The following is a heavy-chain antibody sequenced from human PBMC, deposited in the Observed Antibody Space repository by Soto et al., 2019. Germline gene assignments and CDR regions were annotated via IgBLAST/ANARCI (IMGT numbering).Heavy chain of an antibody. CDR3: ARIGVSSGHESPDFDS. D-gene: IGHD3-16*01. V-gene: IGHV1-18*01. Sequence: ASVKVSCKASGYTFNFYGITWVRQAPGQGLEWMGWISSFNGNTNDAADLQGRVTMTTDTSTSTAYMELRGLRSDDTAVYYCARIGVSSGHESPDFDSWGQGTLVTVSS. CDR2: ISSFNGNT. CDR1: GYTFNFYG. J-gene: IGHJ4*02.